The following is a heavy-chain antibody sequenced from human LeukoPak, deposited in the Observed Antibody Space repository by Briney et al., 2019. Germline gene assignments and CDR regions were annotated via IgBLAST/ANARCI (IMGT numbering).Heavy chain of an antibody. CDR1: GFTFSSYT. D-gene: IGHD5-18*01. CDR2: ISTSSSYI. V-gene: IGHV3-21*01. CDR3: ARATWIQLWLLDS. Sequence: GGSLRLSCAASGFTFSSYTMNWVRQAPGKGLEWVSSISTSSSYIYYADSVKGRFTISRVNANNSLYLQMNSLRAEDTAVYYCARATWIQLWLLDSWGQGTLVTVSS. J-gene: IGHJ4*02.